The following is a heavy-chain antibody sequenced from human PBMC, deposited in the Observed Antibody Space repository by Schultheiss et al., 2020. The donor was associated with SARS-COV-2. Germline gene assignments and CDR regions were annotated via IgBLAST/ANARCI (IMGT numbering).Heavy chain of an antibody. CDR1: GFTFSNAW. Sequence: GGSLRLSCAASGFTFSNAWMSWVRQAPGKGLEWVCRIKSKTDGGTTDYAAPVKGRFTISRDDSKNTLYLQMNSLKTEDTAVYYCTKTYYDFWSGYYSFDYWGQGTLVTVSS. J-gene: IGHJ4*02. D-gene: IGHD3-3*01. V-gene: IGHV3-15*01. CDR3: TKTYYDFWSGYYSFDY. CDR2: IKSKTDGGTT.